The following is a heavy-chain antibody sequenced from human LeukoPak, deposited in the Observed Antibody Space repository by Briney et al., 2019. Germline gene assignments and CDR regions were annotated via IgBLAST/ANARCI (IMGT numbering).Heavy chain of an antibody. J-gene: IGHJ4*02. CDR1: GGSISSYY. D-gene: IGHD6-19*01. CDR2: IYYSGSA. V-gene: IGHV4-59*01. Sequence: SETLSLTCTVSGGSISSYYWSWIRQPPGKGLEWIGYIYYSGSAPYNPSLKSRVTISLNTSKNQFSLKLSSVTAADTALYYCAGRSHSAWNYDYWGQGTLVIVSS. CDR3: AGRSHSAWNYDY.